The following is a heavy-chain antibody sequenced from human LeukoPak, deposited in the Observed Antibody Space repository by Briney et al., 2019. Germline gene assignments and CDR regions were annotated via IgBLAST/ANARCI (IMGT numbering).Heavy chain of an antibody. CDR2: ISSSSSTI. CDR3: ARTPSWVERRTAFDI. D-gene: IGHD1-1*01. J-gene: IGHJ3*02. V-gene: IGHV3-48*01. CDR1: GFTFSSYS. Sequence: GGSLRLSCAASGFTFSSYSMNWVRQAPGKGLEWVSYISSSSSTIYYADSVKGRFTISRDNAKNSLYLQMNSLRAEDTAVYYCARTPSWVERRTAFDIWGQGTMVTVSS.